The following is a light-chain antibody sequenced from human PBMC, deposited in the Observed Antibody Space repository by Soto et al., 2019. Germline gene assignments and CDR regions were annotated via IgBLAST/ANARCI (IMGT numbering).Light chain of an antibody. CDR3: QSYGDSLSGYV. Sequence: QSVLTQPPSVSGAPGQRVTISCTGSNSNIGAGYDVHWYQQLPGTAPKLLIYGNSNRPSGVPDRFSGSKSGTSASLTITGLQVEDEADYYCQSYGDSLSGYVFGTGTKVTVL. CDR1: NSNIGAGYD. CDR2: GNS. J-gene: IGLJ1*01. V-gene: IGLV1-40*01.